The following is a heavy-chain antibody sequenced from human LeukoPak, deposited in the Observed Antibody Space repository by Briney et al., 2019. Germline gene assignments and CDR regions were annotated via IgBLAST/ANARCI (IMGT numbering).Heavy chain of an antibody. CDR1: GYRFTSYW. CDR3: ARHPDCTRTSCYVDYYGMDV. J-gene: IGHJ6*02. D-gene: IGHD2-2*01. Sequence: GESLKISCKGSGYRFTSYWIGWVRQMPGKGLEWMGLINPGYSDTRYSPSFQGQVTISADKSISTAYLQWSSLKASDTAMYYCARHPDCTRTSCYVDYYGMDVWGQGTTVTVSS. V-gene: IGHV5-51*01. CDR2: INPGYSDT.